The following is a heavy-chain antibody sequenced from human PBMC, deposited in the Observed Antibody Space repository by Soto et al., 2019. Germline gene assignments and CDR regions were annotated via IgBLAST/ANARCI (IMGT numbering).Heavy chain of an antibody. Sequence: QVQLVESGGGVVQPGRSLRLSCAASGFTFSSYAMHWVRQAPGKGLEWVAVISYDGSNKYYADSVKGRFTISRDNSKNTLYLHMNSLRAEDTAVYYCARGSGSGSYGVDYYYYGMDVWGQGTTVTVSS. V-gene: IGHV3-30-3*01. CDR2: ISYDGSNK. J-gene: IGHJ6*02. D-gene: IGHD3-10*01. CDR1: GFTFSSYA. CDR3: ARGSGSGSYGVDYYYYGMDV.